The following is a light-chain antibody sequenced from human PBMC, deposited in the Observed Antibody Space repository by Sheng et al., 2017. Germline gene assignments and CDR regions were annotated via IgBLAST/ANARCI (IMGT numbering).Light chain of an antibody. J-gene: IGKJ4*01. Sequence: EIVLTQSPATLSLSPGERATLSCRASQSIGRFLAWYQQKPGQAPRLLIYDASNRATGIPARFSGSGSGTDFTLSISALEREDFAVYYCQQRGNWPLTFDGGTKVEIK. CDR3: QQRGNWPLT. CDR2: DAS. V-gene: IGKV3-11*01. CDR1: QSIGRF.